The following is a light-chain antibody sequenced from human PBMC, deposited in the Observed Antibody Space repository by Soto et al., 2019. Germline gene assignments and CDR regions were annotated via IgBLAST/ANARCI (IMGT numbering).Light chain of an antibody. CDR2: DVN. Sequence: QSALTQPASVSGSPGQSITISCTGTSSDVGGYNYVSWYQHHPGKAPKLMTYDVNNRPSGVSNRFSGSKSCNTASLTISGLQPEDEADYYCSSYTRSATHVFVPVSNVTVL. CDR3: SSYTRSATHV. J-gene: IGLJ1*01. V-gene: IGLV2-14*03. CDR1: SSDVGGYNY.